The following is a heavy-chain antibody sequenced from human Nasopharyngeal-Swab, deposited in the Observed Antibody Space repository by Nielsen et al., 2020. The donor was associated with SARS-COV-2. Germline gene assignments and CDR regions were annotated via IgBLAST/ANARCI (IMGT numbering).Heavy chain of an antibody. J-gene: IGHJ4*02. Sequence: ASVKVSCKASGYTFTSYAMHWVRQAPGQRLEWMGWINAGNGNTKYSQKFQGRVTITRDTSASTAYMELSSLRSEDTAVYYCARVKILTGYSYFDYWGQGTLVTVSS. V-gene: IGHV1-3*01. CDR1: GYTFTSYA. CDR3: ARVKILTGYSYFDY. D-gene: IGHD3-9*01. CDR2: INAGNGNT.